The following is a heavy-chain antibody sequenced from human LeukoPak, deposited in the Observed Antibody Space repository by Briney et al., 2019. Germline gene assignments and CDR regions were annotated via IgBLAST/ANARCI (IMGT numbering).Heavy chain of an antibody. J-gene: IGHJ5*02. Sequence: GGSLRLSCAASGFTFSSYAMSWVRQAPGKGLEWVSTISGSGVNTYYADSVTGRFTISRDNSKNSLYLQMNSLRAEDTAVYYCAKGRPDNGWFDPWGQGTLVTVSS. CDR1: GFTFSSYA. CDR3: AKGRPDNGWFDP. V-gene: IGHV3-23*01. CDR2: ISGSGVNT. D-gene: IGHD2-8*01.